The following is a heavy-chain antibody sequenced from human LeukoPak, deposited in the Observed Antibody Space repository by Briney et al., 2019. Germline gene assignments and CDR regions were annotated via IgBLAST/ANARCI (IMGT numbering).Heavy chain of an antibody. V-gene: IGHV3-21*01. Sequence: GGSLRLSCAASEFTFSSYNMNWVRQAPGKGLEWVSSISSSGSYIYYADSVKGRFTISRDNAKNSLYLQMNSLRAEDTAVYYCAREIFWSGYYSNLHFDYWGQGTLVTVSS. J-gene: IGHJ4*02. CDR1: EFTFSSYN. CDR3: AREIFWSGYYSNLHFDY. CDR2: ISSSGSYI. D-gene: IGHD3-3*01.